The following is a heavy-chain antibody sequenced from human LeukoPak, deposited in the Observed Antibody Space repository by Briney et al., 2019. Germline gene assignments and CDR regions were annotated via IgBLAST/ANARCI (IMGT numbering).Heavy chain of an antibody. J-gene: IGHJ4*02. Sequence: ASVKVSCKASGGTFSSYAISWVRQAPGQGLEWMGGIIPIFGTANYAQKFQGRVTITTDESTSTAYMELSSLRSEDTAVYYCAGVGDGYNRNLDYWGQGTLVTVS. CDR1: GGTFSSYA. D-gene: IGHD5-24*01. CDR3: AGVGDGYNRNLDY. CDR2: IIPIFGTA. V-gene: IGHV1-69*05.